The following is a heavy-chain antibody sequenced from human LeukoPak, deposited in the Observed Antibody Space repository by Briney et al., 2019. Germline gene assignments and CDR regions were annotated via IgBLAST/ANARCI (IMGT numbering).Heavy chain of an antibody. CDR1: GFTCNNYA. D-gene: IGHD4-17*01. Sequence: TGGSLRLSCAASGFTCNNYAMNWVRQAPGKGLEWVSSISGGGETTYYADSAKGRFTISRDNSQNTLYLQMNSLRAEDTAVYYCARDYADYVGYFFFDYWGQGTLVTVSS. V-gene: IGHV3-23*01. CDR3: ARDYADYVGYFFFDY. CDR2: ISGGGETT. J-gene: IGHJ4*02.